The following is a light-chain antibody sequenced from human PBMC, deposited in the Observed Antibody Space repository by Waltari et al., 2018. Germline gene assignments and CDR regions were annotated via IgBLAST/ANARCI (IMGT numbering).Light chain of an antibody. Sequence: ERVMTQSPDILSASPGETVTLSRRASQSSSTNVAWYQHKPGQAPRLLIYNGATRHTGIPATFSGSGSGTEFTLTISSLQPEDFAVYFCQQYDDWPATFGQGTKVDI. CDR1: QSSSTN. CDR2: NGA. J-gene: IGKJ1*01. CDR3: QQYDDWPAT. V-gene: IGKV3-15*01.